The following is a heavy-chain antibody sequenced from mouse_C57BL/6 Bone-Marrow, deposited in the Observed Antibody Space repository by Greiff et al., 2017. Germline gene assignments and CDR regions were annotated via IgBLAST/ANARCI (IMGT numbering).Heavy chain of an antibody. D-gene: IGHD1-1*01. J-gene: IGHJ3*01. V-gene: IGHV1-69*01. CDR2: IDPSDSYT. Sequence: VQLQQPGAELVMPGASVKLSCKASGYTFTSYWMHWVKQRPGQGLEWIGEIDPSDSYTNYNQKLKGKSTLTVDKSSSTAYMQLSSLTSEDSAVYYCARDGSSYDWFAYWGQGTLVTVSA. CDR1: GYTFTSYW. CDR3: ARDGSSYDWFAY.